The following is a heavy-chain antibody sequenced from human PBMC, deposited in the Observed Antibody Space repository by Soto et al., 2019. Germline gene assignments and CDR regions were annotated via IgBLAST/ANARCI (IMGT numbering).Heavy chain of an antibody. J-gene: IGHJ6*02. CDR2: IIPIFDKP. Sequence: QVHLVQSGAEVKKPGSSVKVSCEASGGSFYNYAVTWVRQAPGQGLEWVGSIIPIFDKPNFAQKFQGRLTITAGKTSCIAYMELNSLPCGDTAVYYCARRTGLAARLASPAYYGLDVWGQGTTVIVSS. V-gene: IGHV1-69*06. CDR1: GGSFYNYA. D-gene: IGHD6-6*01. CDR3: ARRTGLAARLASPAYYGLDV.